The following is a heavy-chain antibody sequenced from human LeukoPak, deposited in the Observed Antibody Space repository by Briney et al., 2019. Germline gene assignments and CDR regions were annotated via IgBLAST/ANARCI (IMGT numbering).Heavy chain of an antibody. J-gene: IGHJ5*02. D-gene: IGHD6-19*01. CDR1: GYTFTSYG. CDR2: ISAYNGNT. Sequence: ASVKVSCKASGYTFTSYGISWVRQAPGQGPEWMGWISAYNGNTNYAQKLQGRVTMTTDTSTSTAYMELRSLRSDDTAVYYCARVSGGSSGWYEGGFDPWGQGTLVTVSS. CDR3: ARVSGGSSGWYEGGFDP. V-gene: IGHV1-18*01.